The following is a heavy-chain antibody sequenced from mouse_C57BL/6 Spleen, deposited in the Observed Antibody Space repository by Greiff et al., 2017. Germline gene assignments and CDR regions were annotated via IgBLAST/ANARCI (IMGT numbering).Heavy chain of an antibody. D-gene: IGHD4-1*01. CDR1: GYTFTSYW. CDR3: ARSVTGRGAWFAY. V-gene: IGHV1-69*01. J-gene: IGHJ3*01. CDR2: IDPSDSYT. Sequence: QVQLQQPGAELVMPGASVKLSCKASGYTFTSYWMHWVKQRPGQGLEWIGEIDPSDSYTNYNQKFKGKSTLTVDKSSSTAYMQLSSLTSADSAVYYCARSVTGRGAWFAYWGQGTLVTVSA.